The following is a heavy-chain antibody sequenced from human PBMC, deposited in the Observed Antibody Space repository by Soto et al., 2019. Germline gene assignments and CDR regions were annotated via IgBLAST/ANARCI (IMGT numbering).Heavy chain of an antibody. CDR3: ARDPGYSGYDFFDY. D-gene: IGHD5-12*01. V-gene: IGHV4-59*01. Sequence: PSETLSLTCTVSGGSISSYYWSWIRQPPGKGLEWIGYIYYSGSTNYNPSLKSRVTISVDTSKNQFSLKLSSVTAADTAVYYCARDPGYSGYDFFDYWGQGTLVTVSS. J-gene: IGHJ4*02. CDR2: IYYSGST. CDR1: GGSISSYY.